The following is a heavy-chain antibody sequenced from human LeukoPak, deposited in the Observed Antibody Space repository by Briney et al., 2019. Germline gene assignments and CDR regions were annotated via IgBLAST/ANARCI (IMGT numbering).Heavy chain of an antibody. J-gene: IGHJ4*02. CDR1: GFTFSSYE. CDR3: ARELDYGDYCDY. V-gene: IGHV3-48*03. D-gene: IGHD4-17*01. CDR2: ISSGGSTI. Sequence: GGSLRLSCAASGFTFSSYEMNWVRQAPGKGLEWVSYISSGGSTIYYADSVKGRFTISRDNAKNSLYLQMNSLRAEDTAVYYCARELDYGDYCDYWGQGTLVTVSS.